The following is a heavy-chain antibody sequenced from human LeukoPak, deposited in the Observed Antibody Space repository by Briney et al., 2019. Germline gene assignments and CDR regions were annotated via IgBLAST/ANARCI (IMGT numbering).Heavy chain of an antibody. D-gene: IGHD5-24*01. CDR2: ISYDGSNK. CDR1: GFTFRSHG. V-gene: IGHV3-30*19. J-gene: IGHJ3*02. Sequence: GGSLRLSCAASGFTFRSHGMHWVRQAPGKGLEWVAVISYDGSNKYYADSVKGRFTISRDNSKNTLYLRMNSQRAEDTAVYYCARDTEMATTYNGAFDIWGQGTMVTVSS. CDR3: ARDTEMATTYNGAFDI.